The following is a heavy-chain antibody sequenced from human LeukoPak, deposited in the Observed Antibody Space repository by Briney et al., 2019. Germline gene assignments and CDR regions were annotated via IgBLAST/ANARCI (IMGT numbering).Heavy chain of an antibody. CDR2: IIPILGIA. D-gene: IGHD3-22*01. CDR1: GGTLSSYA. Sequence: AASVTVSCKASGGTLSSYAISWVRQAPGQGLEWMGRIIPILGIANYAQKFQGRVTITADKSTSTAYMELSSLRSEDTAVYYCARSPYYDSSGLPFDYWGQGTLVTVSS. CDR3: ARSPYYDSSGLPFDY. V-gene: IGHV1-69*04. J-gene: IGHJ4*02.